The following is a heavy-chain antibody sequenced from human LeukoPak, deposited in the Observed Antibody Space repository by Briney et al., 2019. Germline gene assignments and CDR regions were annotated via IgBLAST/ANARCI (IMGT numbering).Heavy chain of an antibody. V-gene: IGHV1-2*02. CDR3: ARGDRYCISTNCSPDY. D-gene: IGHD2-2*01. CDR1: GYTFTACF. Sequence: ASVKVSCKASGYTFTACFMHWVRQAPGQGLEWMGWINPHSGGRNYAQKFQGRVTMTRDTSISTAYMELSRLRSDDTAVYYCARGDRYCISTNCSPDYWGQGTLVTVSS. J-gene: IGHJ4*02. CDR2: INPHSGGR.